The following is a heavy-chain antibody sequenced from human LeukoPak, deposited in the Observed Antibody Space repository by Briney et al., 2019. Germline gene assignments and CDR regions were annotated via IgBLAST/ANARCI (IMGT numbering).Heavy chain of an antibody. V-gene: IGHV3-23*01. J-gene: IGHJ4*02. D-gene: IGHD1-20*01. CDR3: AGGVNSLHLDFDY. Sequence: PGGSLRLSCAASGFSFSVYAMGWVRQAPGKGLEWDSSISGSGSSPYYADSVKGRFTISRDNSKSTLYLEMNSLRAEDTAVYFCAGGVNSLHLDFDYWGQGTLVTVSS. CDR1: GFSFSVYA. CDR2: ISGSGSSP.